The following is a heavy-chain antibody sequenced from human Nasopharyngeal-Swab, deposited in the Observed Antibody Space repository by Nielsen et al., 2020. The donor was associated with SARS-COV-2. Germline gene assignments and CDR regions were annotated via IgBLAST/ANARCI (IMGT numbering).Heavy chain of an antibody. V-gene: IGHV4-34*01. D-gene: IGHD6-19*01. CDR3: ARVMRSSWTFDY. CDR2: INQGGAT. J-gene: IGHJ4*02. Sequence: WIRQPPGKGLEWIREINQGGATNYNPSLKSRVTVSVDTSKNQFSLRLTSVTAADTAVYYCARVMRSSWTFDYWGQGTLVTVSS.